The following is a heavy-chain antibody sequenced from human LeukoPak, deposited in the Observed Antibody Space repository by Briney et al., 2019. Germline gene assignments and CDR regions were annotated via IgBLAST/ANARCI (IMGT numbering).Heavy chain of an antibody. D-gene: IGHD2-8*01. CDR2: IYHSGST. CDR1: GYSINSGYY. CDR3: AREDIVLMVYAFDY. V-gene: IGHV4-38-2*02. J-gene: IGHJ4*02. Sequence: SETLSLTCTVSGYSINSGYYWGWIRQPPGKGLEWIGSIYHSGSTYYNPSLKSRVTISVDTSKNQFSLKLSSVTAADTAVYYCAREDIVLMVYAFDYWGQGTLVTVSS.